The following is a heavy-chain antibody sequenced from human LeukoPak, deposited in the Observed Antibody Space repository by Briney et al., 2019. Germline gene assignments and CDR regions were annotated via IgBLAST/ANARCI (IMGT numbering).Heavy chain of an antibody. CDR3: AREEWELADAFDI. V-gene: IGHV3-21*01. CDR2: ISSSSSYI. CDR1: GLTFSSYS. Sequence: GGSLRLSCAASGLTFSSYSMNWVRQAPGKGLEWVSSISSSSSYIYYADSAKGRFTISRDNAKNSLYLQMNSLRAEDTAVYYCAREEWELADAFDIWGQGTMVTVSS. D-gene: IGHD1-26*01. J-gene: IGHJ3*02.